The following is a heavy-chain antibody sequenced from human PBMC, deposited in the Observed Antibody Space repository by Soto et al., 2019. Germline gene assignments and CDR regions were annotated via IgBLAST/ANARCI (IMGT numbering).Heavy chain of an antibody. J-gene: IGHJ3*02. Sequence: GASVKVSCTASGYTFTGYYMHWVRQAPGQGLEWMGWINPNSGGTNYAQKFQGWVTMTRDTSISTAYMELSRLRSDDTAVYYCARDRGYCSSTSCYMDAFDIWGQGTMVTVSS. D-gene: IGHD2-2*02. V-gene: IGHV1-2*04. CDR3: ARDRGYCSSTSCYMDAFDI. CDR2: INPNSGGT. CDR1: GYTFTGYY.